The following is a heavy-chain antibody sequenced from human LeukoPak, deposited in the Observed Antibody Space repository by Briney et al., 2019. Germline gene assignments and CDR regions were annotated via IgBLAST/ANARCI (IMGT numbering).Heavy chain of an antibody. Sequence: GGSLRLSCAASGFTFSNAWLSWVRQAPGKGLEWVGRIKSKTDGGTTDYAAPVKGRFTISRDDSKNTLNLQMISLKTEDTAVYYCTTGGGRSYYDILTGYVHFDYWGQGTLVTVSS. CDR2: IKSKTDGGTT. CDR1: GFTFSNAW. V-gene: IGHV3-15*01. CDR3: TTGGGRSYYDILTGYVHFDY. J-gene: IGHJ4*02. D-gene: IGHD3-9*01.